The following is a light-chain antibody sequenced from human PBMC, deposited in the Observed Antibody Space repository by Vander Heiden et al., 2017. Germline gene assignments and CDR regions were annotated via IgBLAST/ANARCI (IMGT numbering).Light chain of an antibody. CDR1: NIGSKS. CDR3: QVWDSSSDPTGV. CDR2: DDS. V-gene: IGLV3-21*02. J-gene: IGLJ1*01. Sequence: SYVLPQPPSASVAPGQTARITCGGNNIGSKSVDWYRQKPGQAPVLVVYDDSDRPSGIPERFSGSNSGNTATLTISRVEAGDEGDYYCQVWDSSSDPTGVFGTGTKVTVL.